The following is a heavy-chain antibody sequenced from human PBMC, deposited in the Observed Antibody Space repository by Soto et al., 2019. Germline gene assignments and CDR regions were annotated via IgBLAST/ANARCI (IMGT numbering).Heavy chain of an antibody. V-gene: IGHV4-31*03. J-gene: IGHJ6*02. D-gene: IGHD2-2*01. CDR1: GGSISSGGYY. CDR3: ARVPHSVVPAAMPYYYGMDV. CDR2: IYYSGST. Sequence: SETLSLTCTVSGGSISSGGYYWSWIRQHPGKGLEWIGYIYYSGSTYYNPSLKSRVTISVDTSKNQFSLKLSSVTAADTAVYYCARVPHSVVPAAMPYYYGMDVWGQGTTVTVSS.